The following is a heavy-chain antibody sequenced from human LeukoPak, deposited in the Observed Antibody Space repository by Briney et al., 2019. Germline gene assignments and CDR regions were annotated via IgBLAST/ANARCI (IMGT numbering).Heavy chain of an antibody. CDR1: GFTFSSYE. J-gene: IGHJ4*02. D-gene: IGHD1-1*01. V-gene: IGHV3-23*01. CDR2: ISGSGGTT. CDR3: AKGGQHWQVEMWFDY. Sequence: GGSLRLSCAASGFTFSSYEMNWVRQAPGRGLEWVSAISGSGGTTYYADSVEGRFTISRDNSNNTLYLQMNSLRAEDTALYYCAKGGQHWQVEMWFDYWGQGVLVTVSS.